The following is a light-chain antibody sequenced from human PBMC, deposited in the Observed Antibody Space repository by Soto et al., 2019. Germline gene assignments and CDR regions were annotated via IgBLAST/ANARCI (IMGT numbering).Light chain of an antibody. CDR3: HQYNKWPPYT. CDR2: SVS. Sequence: EIVMTQSPATLSVSPGDGATLSCRASQSVDSNLAWYQQKPGQAPRLLVYSVSIRATGIPARFSGSGSGTEFTLTISSLQSEDFAVYFCHQYNKWPPYTFGQGTRLEIK. CDR1: QSVDSN. J-gene: IGKJ5*01. V-gene: IGKV3-15*01.